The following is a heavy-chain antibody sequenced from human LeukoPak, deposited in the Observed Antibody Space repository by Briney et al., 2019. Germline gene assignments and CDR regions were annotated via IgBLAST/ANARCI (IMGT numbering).Heavy chain of an antibody. CDR1: GDAITGSSYY. CDR3: ARQYYDNTGYYYFDY. J-gene: IGHJ4*02. V-gene: IGHV4-39*01. CDR2: MYYSGST. Sequence: PSETLSLTCSVSGDAITGSSYYWGWIRQPPGKGLEWIGSMYYSGSTYSNPSLKSRVTMSADTSKNQFSLKLSSVSAADTAVYYRARQYYDNTGYYYFDYWGQGTLVTVSS. D-gene: IGHD3-22*01.